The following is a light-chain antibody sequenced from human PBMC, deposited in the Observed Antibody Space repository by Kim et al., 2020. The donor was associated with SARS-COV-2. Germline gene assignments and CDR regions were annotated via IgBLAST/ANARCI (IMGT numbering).Light chain of an antibody. CDR1: QSIDTD. V-gene: IGKV1-39*01. CDR2: SAS. J-gene: IGKJ4*01. Sequence: DIQLTQSPSSLSASVGDRVTITCRASQSIDTDLHWYQQRPGKAPNLLIYSASSLKSGVPSRFSGGGSGTHFTLTITSLQPEDFGTYFCQQSNSARLTFGGGTKVDIK. CDR3: QQSNSARLT.